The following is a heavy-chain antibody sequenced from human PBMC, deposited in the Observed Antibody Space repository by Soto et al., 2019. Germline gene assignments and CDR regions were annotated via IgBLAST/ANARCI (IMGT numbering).Heavy chain of an antibody. D-gene: IGHD7-27*01. CDR1: GFTFSTYW. V-gene: IGHV3-7*01. Sequence: GGSLRLSCAASGFTFSTYWMSWVRQAPGKGLERVANIKQDGSEKYYVDSVKGRFTVSRDNAKNSLYLQMNSLRAEDTAVYYCARDPKTSGGQHWAFNYFDSWGQGTLVTVSS. CDR3: ARDPKTSGGQHWAFNYFDS. J-gene: IGHJ4*02. CDR2: IKQDGSEK.